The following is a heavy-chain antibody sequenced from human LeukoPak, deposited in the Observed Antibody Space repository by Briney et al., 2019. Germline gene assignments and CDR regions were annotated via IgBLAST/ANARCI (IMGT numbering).Heavy chain of an antibody. CDR3: AREGRGYSYAFEY. J-gene: IGHJ4*02. CDR2: INSDGSST. D-gene: IGHD5-18*01. CDR1: GFTFSNYW. Sequence: PGGSLRLSCAASGFTFSNYWMHWVRQAPGKGLVWVSRINSDGSSTTYADSVKGRFTISRDNGKNTLYLQINSLRAEDTAVYYCAREGRGYSYAFEYWGQGTLVTVSS. V-gene: IGHV3-74*01.